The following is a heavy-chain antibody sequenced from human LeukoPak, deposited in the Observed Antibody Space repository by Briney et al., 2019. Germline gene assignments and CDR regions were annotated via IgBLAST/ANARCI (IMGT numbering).Heavy chain of an antibody. CDR3: ARGDDYGDRYYFDY. CDR1: GFTFRSLN. CDR2: ISGRSSST. Sequence: GGSLRLSCAASGFTFRSLNMNRVRQAPGKGPEWVSCISGRSSSTYYANSVRGRFTISRDNTKNSLFLQMNSLRAEDTAVYYCARGDDYGDRYYFDYWGQGTLVTVPS. J-gene: IGHJ4*02. V-gene: IGHV3-21*06. D-gene: IGHD4-17*01.